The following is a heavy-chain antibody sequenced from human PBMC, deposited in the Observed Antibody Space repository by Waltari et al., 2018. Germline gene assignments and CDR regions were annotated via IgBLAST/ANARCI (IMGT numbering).Heavy chain of an antibody. J-gene: IGHJ4*02. D-gene: IGHD3-16*01. CDR2: IIPIFGTA. Sequence: QVQLVQSGAEVKKPGSSVKVSCKASGGTFSSYAISWVRQAPGHGLEWMGGIIPIFGTANYAQKFQGRVTITTDESTSTAYMELSSLRSEDTAVYYCARGDLGELLGPPAAYYFDYWGQGTLVTVSS. CDR1: GGTFSSYA. CDR3: ARGDLGELLGPPAAYYFDY. V-gene: IGHV1-69*05.